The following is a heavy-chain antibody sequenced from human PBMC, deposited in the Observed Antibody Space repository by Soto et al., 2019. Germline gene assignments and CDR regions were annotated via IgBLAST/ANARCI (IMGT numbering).Heavy chain of an antibody. CDR3: ARDYRASYPAYYYYGMDV. J-gene: IGHJ6*02. CDR2: IYYST. D-gene: IGHD3-16*02. CDR1: GGSISSGGYY. Sequence: QVQLQESGPGLVKPSQTLSLTCTVSGGSISSGGYYWSWIRQHPVKGLEWIGYIYYSTYYNPSLKSRVTISVDTSKNQFSLKLSSVTAADTAVYYCARDYRASYPAYYYYGMDVWGQGTTVTVSS. V-gene: IGHV4-31*03.